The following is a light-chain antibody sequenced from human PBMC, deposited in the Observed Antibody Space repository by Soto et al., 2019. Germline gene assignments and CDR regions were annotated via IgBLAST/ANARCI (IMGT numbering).Light chain of an antibody. J-gene: IGLJ1*01. CDR1: NSDIGSNS. CDR3: AAWDDSLNGYV. Sequence: RDSISCSGSNSDIGSNSGNWYQQRPGTAPKLLIPTNNQRPSGVPDRFSGSKSGTSASLAISGLQSEDEADYHCAAWDDSLNGYVFGTGTKVTGL. V-gene: IGLV1-44*01. CDR2: TNN.